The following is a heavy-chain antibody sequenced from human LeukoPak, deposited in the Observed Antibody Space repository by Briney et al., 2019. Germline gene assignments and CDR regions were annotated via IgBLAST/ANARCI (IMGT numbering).Heavy chain of an antibody. V-gene: IGHV3-30*02. CDR2: IRYDGSNK. Sequence: QPGGSLRLSCAASGFTFSSYGMHWVRQAPGKGLEWVAFIRYDGSNKYYADSVKGRFTISRDNSKNTLYLQMNGLRAEDTAVYYCAKGGVLSVLRFLEWLFDYWGQGTLVTVSS. CDR1: GFTFSSYG. CDR3: AKGGVLSVLRFLEWLFDY. D-gene: IGHD3-3*01. J-gene: IGHJ4*02.